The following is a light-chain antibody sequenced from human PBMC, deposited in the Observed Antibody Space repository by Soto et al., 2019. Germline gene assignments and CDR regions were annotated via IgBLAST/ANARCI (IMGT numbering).Light chain of an antibody. Sequence: EIVLTRSPGTLSLSPGEEATLSCRASQTVTTSQLTWFQQKPGQAPRLLIYAASIRAAGIPDRFSGSGSGTDFTLTISRLEPEDFAVYYCQQYGSAPFTFGGGTKVDIK. CDR1: QTVTTSQ. V-gene: IGKV3-20*01. CDR3: QQYGSAPFT. CDR2: AAS. J-gene: IGKJ4*01.